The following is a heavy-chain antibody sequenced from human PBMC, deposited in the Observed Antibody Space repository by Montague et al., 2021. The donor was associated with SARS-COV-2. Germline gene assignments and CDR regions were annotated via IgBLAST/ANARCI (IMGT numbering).Heavy chain of an antibody. CDR2: ISSSSSYI. D-gene: IGHD4-11*01. Sequence: SLRLSCAASGFTFSRYSMNWVRQAPGKGLEWVSSISSSSSYIYYXXSLKVRFTISRDNAKNSLYLQMNSLRAEDTAVYYCASELHPNYYYGMDVWGQGATVTVSS. V-gene: IGHV3-21*01. CDR3: ASELHPNYYYGMDV. J-gene: IGHJ6*02. CDR1: GFTFSRYS.